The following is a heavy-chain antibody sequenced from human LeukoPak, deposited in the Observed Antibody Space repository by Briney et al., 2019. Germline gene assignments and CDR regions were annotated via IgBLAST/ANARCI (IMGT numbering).Heavy chain of an antibody. D-gene: IGHD3-22*01. V-gene: IGHV4-59*02. Sequence: PSETLSLNCTVSGGSVSSYYWSWIRQPPGKGLEWIGYIYYSGSTNYNPSLKSRVTISVDTSKNQFSLKLSSVTAADTAVYYCARDYYDSSGLDYWGQGTLVTVSS. CDR3: ARDYYDSSGLDY. J-gene: IGHJ4*02. CDR1: GGSVSSYY. CDR2: IYYSGST.